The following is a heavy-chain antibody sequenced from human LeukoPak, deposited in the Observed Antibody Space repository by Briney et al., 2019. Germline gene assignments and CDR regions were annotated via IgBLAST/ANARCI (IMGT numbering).Heavy chain of an antibody. Sequence: SETLSLTCTVSGASISSYYWSWLRQPPGKGLEWIGYIHYTGSTNYNPSLKSRVTMSEDTSKNQFSLKLRSVTAADTAVYYCARQRGYSYGLDYWGQGTLVTVSS. CDR1: GASISSYY. CDR2: IHYTGST. J-gene: IGHJ4*02. D-gene: IGHD5-18*01. CDR3: ARQRGYSYGLDY. V-gene: IGHV4-59*01.